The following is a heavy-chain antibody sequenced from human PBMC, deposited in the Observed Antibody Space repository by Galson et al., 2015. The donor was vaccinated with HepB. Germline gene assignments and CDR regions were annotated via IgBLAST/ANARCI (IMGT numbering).Heavy chain of an antibody. Sequence: SLRLSCAASGFTFSSYAMHWVRQAPGKGLGWVAVISYDGSNKYYADSVKGRFTISRDNSKNTLYLQMNSLRAEDTAVYYCARDPYCSSTSCSGSAFDYWGQGTLVTVSS. D-gene: IGHD2-2*01. CDR1: GFTFSSYA. V-gene: IGHV3-30-3*01. CDR3: ARDPYCSSTSCSGSAFDY. J-gene: IGHJ4*02. CDR2: ISYDGSNK.